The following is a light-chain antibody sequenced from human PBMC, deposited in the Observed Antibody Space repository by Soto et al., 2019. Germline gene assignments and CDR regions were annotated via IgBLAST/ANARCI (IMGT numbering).Light chain of an antibody. CDR2: GAS. CDR1: QSVSSN. J-gene: IGKJ3*01. Sequence: ILMTQSPATLSVSPGERATLSCRASQSVSSNLAWYQQKPGQAPRLLIYGASTRATGIPARFSGSGSGTEFTLTISSLQSEDFALYYCQQYNTWPPIFTFGPGTKVDIK. CDR3: QQYNTWPPIFT. V-gene: IGKV3-15*01.